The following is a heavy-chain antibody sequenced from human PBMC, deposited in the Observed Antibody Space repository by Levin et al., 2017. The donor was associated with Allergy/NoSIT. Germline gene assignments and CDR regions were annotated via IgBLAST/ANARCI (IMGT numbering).Heavy chain of an antibody. V-gene: IGHV3-30*03. J-gene: IGHJ6*03. CDR2: ISYDGSNK. CDR3: ATAVLSEITMVRGVSPYYYYYMDV. D-gene: IGHD3-10*01. CDR1: GFTFSSYG. Sequence: LSLTCAASGFTFSSYGMHWVRQAPGKGLEWVAVISYDGSNKYYADSVKGRFTISRDNSKNTLYLQMNSLRAEDTAVYYCATAVLSEITMVRGVSPYYYYYMDVWGKGTTVTVSS.